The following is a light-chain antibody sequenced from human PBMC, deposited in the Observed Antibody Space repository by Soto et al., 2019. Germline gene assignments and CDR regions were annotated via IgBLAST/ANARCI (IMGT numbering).Light chain of an antibody. CDR3: QKFNTAPLT. Sequence: DIQMTQSPSSLSASVGDRVTITCRASQDISVYLAWYQHKPGKVPKLLIYSASTLHSEVPSRFSGSGSGTDFTLTISSLQPEDVATYYCQKFNTAPLTFGQGTRLEIK. V-gene: IGKV1-27*01. CDR2: SAS. J-gene: IGKJ5*01. CDR1: QDISVY.